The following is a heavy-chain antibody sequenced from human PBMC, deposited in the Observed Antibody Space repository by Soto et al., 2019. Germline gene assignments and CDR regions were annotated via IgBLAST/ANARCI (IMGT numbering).Heavy chain of an antibody. V-gene: IGHV3-21*01. CDR2: ISSNSAYI. CDR1: GFTFRSFT. Sequence: PGGSLRLSCAASGFTFRSFTMNWVRQAPGKGLEWVSTISSNSAYIYYTYALRGRFTISRDNAKNSRHLQMNSLRAEDTAVYYCTRDASRDSSARGWFDPWGPGTLVTVSS. J-gene: IGHJ5*02. D-gene: IGHD6-13*01. CDR3: TRDASRDSSARGWFDP.